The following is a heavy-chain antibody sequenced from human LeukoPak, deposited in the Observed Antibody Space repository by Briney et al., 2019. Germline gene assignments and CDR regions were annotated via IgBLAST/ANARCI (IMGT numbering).Heavy chain of an antibody. CDR1: GFTFSTYA. Sequence: GGSLRLSCAASGFTFSTYAMSWVRQTPGKGLEWVSAVSGSGDSTYYADSVKGRFTISRDNPKNTLYLHMNSLRAEDTAIYYCAKGDDIAAAGTLHFDHWGQGTLVTVSS. D-gene: IGHD6-13*01. CDR3: AKGDDIAAAGTLHFDH. CDR2: VSGSGDST. J-gene: IGHJ1*01. V-gene: IGHV3-23*01.